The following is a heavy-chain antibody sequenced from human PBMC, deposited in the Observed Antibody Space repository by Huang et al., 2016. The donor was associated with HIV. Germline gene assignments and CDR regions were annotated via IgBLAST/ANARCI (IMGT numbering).Heavy chain of an antibody. D-gene: IGHD3-10*01. CDR1: GFTFTNYG. CDR3: ARPQGDKVRGIIRSYYYYYGMDV. J-gene: IGHJ6*02. CDR2: IGSSSSYR. Sequence: EVQLVESGGGLVKPGGSLRLSCVASGFTFTNYGMNWVRRARGEGLEGVSAIGSSSSYRYYADAVKGRFTIARDDAKNSLYLQMNSLRAEDTAVYYCARPQGDKVRGIIRSYYYYYGMDVWGRGTTVTVSS. V-gene: IGHV3-21*06.